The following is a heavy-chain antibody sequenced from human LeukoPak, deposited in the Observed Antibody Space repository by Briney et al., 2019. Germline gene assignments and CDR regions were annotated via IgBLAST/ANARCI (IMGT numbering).Heavy chain of an antibody. D-gene: IGHD3-22*01. CDR2: ISSSSSYI. CDR1: GFTFSSNS. Sequence: PGGSLRLSFAASGFTFSSNSMNWVRQAPGKGREWVSSISSSSSYIYYADSVKGRFTISRDNAKNSLYLQMNSLRAEDTAVYYCARDYDSSGFFDYWGQGTLVTVSS. CDR3: ARDYDSSGFFDY. J-gene: IGHJ4*02. V-gene: IGHV3-21*01.